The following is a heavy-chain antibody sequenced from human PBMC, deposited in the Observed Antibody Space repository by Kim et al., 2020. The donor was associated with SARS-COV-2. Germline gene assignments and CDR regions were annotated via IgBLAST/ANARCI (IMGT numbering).Heavy chain of an antibody. J-gene: IGHJ1*01. CDR1: GGSISSNTNN. D-gene: IGHD3-3*01. CDR2: IYSSGNT. Sequence: SETLSLTCTVSGGSISSNTNNWDWVRQPPGKGLEWIGNIYSSGNTYNNPSLKSRVTMSIDRSKNQFSLKLSSVTTADTAVYYCASTPFGVAMGICWGQ. CDR3: ASTPFGVAMGIC. V-gene: IGHV4-39*01.